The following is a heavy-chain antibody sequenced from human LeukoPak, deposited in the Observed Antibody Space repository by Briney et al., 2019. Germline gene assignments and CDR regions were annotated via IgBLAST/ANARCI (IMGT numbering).Heavy chain of an antibody. CDR1: DGSISDSSYY. Sequence: SETLSLTRTVSDGSISDSSYYWGWIRQPPGKGLEWIGSIYFTGTTNYNPSLRSRVTISVDTSKSQFSLRLSSVTAADTAVYYCARHVVGLSGDFVVNYFDYWGQGTLVTVSS. J-gene: IGHJ4*02. CDR2: IYFTGTT. D-gene: IGHD3-3*01. CDR3: ARHVVGLSGDFVVNYFDY. V-gene: IGHV4-39*01.